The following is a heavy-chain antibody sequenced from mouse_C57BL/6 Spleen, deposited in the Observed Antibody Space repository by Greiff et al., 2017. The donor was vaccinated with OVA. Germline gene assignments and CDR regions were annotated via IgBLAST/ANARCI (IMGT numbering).Heavy chain of an antibody. CDR2: INPNYGTT. J-gene: IGHJ1*03. CDR1: GYSFTDYN. D-gene: IGHD1-3*01. V-gene: IGHV1-39*01. CDR3: ARSYKSSYWYFDV. Sequence: LVESGPELVKPGASVKISCKASGYSFTDYNMNWVKQSNGKSLEWIGVINPNYGTTSYNQKFKGKATLTVDQSSSTAYMQLNSLTSEDSAVYYCARSYKSSYWYFDVWGTGTTVTVSS.